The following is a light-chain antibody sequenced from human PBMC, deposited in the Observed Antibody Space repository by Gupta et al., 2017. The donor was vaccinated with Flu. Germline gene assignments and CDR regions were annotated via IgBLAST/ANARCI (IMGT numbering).Light chain of an antibody. CDR1: QSTRSY. CDR2: DVS. V-gene: IGKV3-11*01. CDR3: QQRSNWPWT. J-gene: IGKJ1*01. Sequence: GDRATLSCRASQSTRSYLDWYQQTPGQGPRLLIYDVSNRATGIPSRFSGSGSGTDFTLTITNLEPEDSAVYYCQQRSNWPWTFGQGTKVEIK.